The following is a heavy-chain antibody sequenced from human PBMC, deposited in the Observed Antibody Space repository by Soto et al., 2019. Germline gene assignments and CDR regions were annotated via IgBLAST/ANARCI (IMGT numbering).Heavy chain of an antibody. CDR3: AHRRVSSSWGFYYYYGMDV. J-gene: IGHJ6*02. D-gene: IGHD6-6*01. V-gene: IGHV2-5*02. CDR1: GFSLSTSGVG. CDR2: IYWDDDK. Sequence: SGPTLVKPTHTLTLTCTFSGFSLSTSGVGVGWIRQPPGKALEWLALIYWDDDKRYSPSLKSRLTITKDTSKNQVVLTMTNMDPVDTATYYCAHRRVSSSWGFYYYYGMDVWGQGTTVTVSS.